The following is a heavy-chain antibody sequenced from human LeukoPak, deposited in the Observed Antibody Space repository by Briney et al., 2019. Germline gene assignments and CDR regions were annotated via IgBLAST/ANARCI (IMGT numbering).Heavy chain of an antibody. CDR3: ARVKGYSSPGGFFDY. CDR2: INPKSGGT. CDR1: GYTFTGSH. Sequence: ASVKVSCKASGYTFTGSHIHWLRQTPGQGLEWMGWINPKSGGTDYQGRVTMTREASINTVYMELSRLRSDDTAIYYCARVKGYSSPGGFFDYWGQGTLVTVSS. J-gene: IGHJ4*02. V-gene: IGHV1-2*02. D-gene: IGHD4-11*01.